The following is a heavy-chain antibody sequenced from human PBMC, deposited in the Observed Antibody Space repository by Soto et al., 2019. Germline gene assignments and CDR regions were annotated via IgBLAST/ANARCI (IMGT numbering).Heavy chain of an antibody. J-gene: IGHJ5*02. D-gene: IGHD2-2*01. V-gene: IGHV1-18*01. CDR3: ARRGPPSLT. CDR1: GYTFTSYY. Sequence: QVQLVQSGAEVKKPGASVKVSCKASGYTFTSYYISWVRQAPGQGLEWMGWISGYNGNTNYAQKLQGRVTMTTDTSPGPGYLELRSLRSRDTAVYFCARRGPPSLTWGQGTLVTVSS. CDR2: ISGYNGNT.